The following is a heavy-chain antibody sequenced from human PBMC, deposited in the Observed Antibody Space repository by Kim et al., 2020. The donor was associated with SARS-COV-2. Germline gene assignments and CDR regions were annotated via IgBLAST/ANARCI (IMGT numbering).Heavy chain of an antibody. CDR3: AKVRPTRMGTFDY. V-gene: IGHV3-23*01. J-gene: IGHJ4*02. Sequence: SADSVKSRFTTTRANSKSTLYLQMNSRRAEDTAVYYCAKVRPTRMGTFDYWGQGTLVTVSS. D-gene: IGHD2-8*01.